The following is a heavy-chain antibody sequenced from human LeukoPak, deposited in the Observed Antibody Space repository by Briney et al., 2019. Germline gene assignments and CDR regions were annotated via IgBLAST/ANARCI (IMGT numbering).Heavy chain of an antibody. J-gene: IGHJ6*02. V-gene: IGHV1-8*01. D-gene: IGHD2-2*01. CDR1: GYTFTSYD. Sequence: ASVKLSCKASGYTFTSYDINWLRQATGQGLEWMGWMNANSGNTGYAQKFQGRVTVTRNASISTAYMALRSLRSAAPAAHYCARGPPYCRSTSWSRGGKYYYGMDVWGQGPTVTVSS. CDR2: MNANSGNT. CDR3: ARGPPYCRSTSWSRGGKYYYGMDV.